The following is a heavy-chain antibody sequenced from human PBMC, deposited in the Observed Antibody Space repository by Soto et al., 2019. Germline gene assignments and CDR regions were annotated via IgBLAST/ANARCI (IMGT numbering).Heavy chain of an antibody. D-gene: IGHD2-15*01. CDR1: GFTFSSYW. CDR2: INTDGSST. V-gene: IGHV3-74*01. Sequence: EVQLVESGGGLVQPGGSLRLSCAASGFTFSSYWMHWVRQAPGKGLVWISRINTDGSSTSYVDSVQGRFTISRDNGKSTLFLQMNSLRGEDTAVYYCARRGSGVTRGLHYWGQGTLVNVSS. J-gene: IGHJ4*02. CDR3: ARRGSGVTRGLHY.